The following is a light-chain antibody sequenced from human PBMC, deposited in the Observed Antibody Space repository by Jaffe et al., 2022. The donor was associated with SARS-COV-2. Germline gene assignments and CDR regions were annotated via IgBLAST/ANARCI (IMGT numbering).Light chain of an antibody. CDR1: SSNVGAGYD. J-gene: IGLJ3*02. CDR2: GNI. V-gene: IGLV1-40*01. Sequence: QSVLTQPPSVSGAPGQGVTISCTGSSSNVGAGYDVHWYQQLPGTAPKLLIYGNIKRPSGVPDRFSGSKSGTSASLAITGLQAEDEADYYCQSYDSSLSAWVFGGGTKLTVL. CDR3: QSYDSSLSAWV.